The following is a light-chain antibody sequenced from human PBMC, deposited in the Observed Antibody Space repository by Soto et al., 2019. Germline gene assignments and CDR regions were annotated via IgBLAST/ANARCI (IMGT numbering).Light chain of an antibody. CDR3: QQRSSWPRIT. CDR1: QSVSSY. Sequence: EIVLTQSPATLSLSPGERATLSCRASQSVSSYLAWYQQKPGQAPRLLLYDASNRATGITASFSGSGSGTDFTLTISSLEAEEFAVYYCQQRSSWPRITFGQGTRPEIK. J-gene: IGKJ5*01. V-gene: IGKV3-11*01. CDR2: DAS.